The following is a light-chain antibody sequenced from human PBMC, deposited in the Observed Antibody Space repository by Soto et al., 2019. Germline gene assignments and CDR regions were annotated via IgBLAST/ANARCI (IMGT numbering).Light chain of an antibody. J-gene: IGLJ1*01. CDR3: FSYAGGSTYV. V-gene: IGLV2-23*01. CDR2: EGS. CDR1: SSDVGSYNL. Sequence: QSALTQPASVSGSPGQSITISCAGTSSDVGSYNLVSWYQNHPGKAPKLMIYEGSKRPSGVSNRFSGSKSGNTASLTISGLQAADEADYFCFSYAGGSTYVFGTGTKVTVL.